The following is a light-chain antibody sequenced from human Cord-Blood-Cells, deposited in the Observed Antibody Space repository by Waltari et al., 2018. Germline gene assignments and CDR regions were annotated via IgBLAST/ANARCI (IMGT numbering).Light chain of an antibody. CDR3: SSYTSSSTPWV. Sequence: QSALTQPASVSGSPGQSITISCTGTRSDVGGYNYFSWYQQHPGKAPKLMIYEVSNRPSGVSNRFSGSKSGNTASLTISGLQAEDEADYYCSSYTSSSTPWVFGGGTKLTVL. CDR2: EVS. V-gene: IGLV2-14*01. J-gene: IGLJ3*02. CDR1: RSDVGGYNY.